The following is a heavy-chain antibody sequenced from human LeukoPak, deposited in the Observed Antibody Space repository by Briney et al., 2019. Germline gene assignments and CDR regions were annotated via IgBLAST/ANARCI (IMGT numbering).Heavy chain of an antibody. J-gene: IGHJ4*02. V-gene: IGHV4-59*01. Sequence: SETLSLTGTVSGGSISSYYWSWIRQPPGKGLEWIGYIYYSGSTNYNPSLKSRVTISVDTSKNQFSLKLSSVTAADTAVYYCARSSGWYLVVDYWGQGTLVTVSS. D-gene: IGHD6-13*01. CDR1: GGSISSYY. CDR3: ARSSGWYLVVDY. CDR2: IYYSGST.